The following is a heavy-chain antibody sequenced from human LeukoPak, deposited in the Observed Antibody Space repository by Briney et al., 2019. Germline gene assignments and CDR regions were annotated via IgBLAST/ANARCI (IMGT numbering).Heavy chain of an antibody. CDR3: ARIPPGYSGYELDY. CDR2: ISAYNGNT. J-gene: IGHJ4*02. V-gene: IGHV1-18*04. D-gene: IGHD5-12*01. Sequence: GASVKVSCKASGYTFTSYGISWVRQAPGQGLEWMGWISAYNGNTDYAQKFQGRVTMTTDTSTSTAYMELRSLRSDHTAVYYCARIPPGYSGYELDYWGQGTLVTVSS. CDR1: GYTFTSYG.